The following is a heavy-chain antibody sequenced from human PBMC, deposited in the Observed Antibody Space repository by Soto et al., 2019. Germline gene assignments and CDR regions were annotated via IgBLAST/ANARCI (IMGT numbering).Heavy chain of an antibody. Sequence: QVQLVQSGAEVKKPGASVKVSGKTSGYTFTTYGISWVRQAPGQGLEWMGWISAYNDNTNYAQKFQVRVTVTTGPSKNTALQELRILRSDDTAVYYCARDHDFGGPALWGQGTLVSVSS. CDR3: ARDHDFGGPAL. J-gene: IGHJ4*02. CDR1: GYTFTTYG. V-gene: IGHV1-18*01. D-gene: IGHD3-16*01. CDR2: ISAYNDNT.